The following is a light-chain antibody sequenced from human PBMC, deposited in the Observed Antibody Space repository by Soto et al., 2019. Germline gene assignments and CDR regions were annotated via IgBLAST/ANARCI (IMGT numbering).Light chain of an antibody. V-gene: IGKV3-20*01. J-gene: IGKJ1*01. CDR2: GAS. Sequence: EIVLTQSPVTLSLSPGERATLSCSASQSVSSSFLAWYQQKPGQAPRLLIYGASSRATGIPDRFSGSGSGTDFTLTISRLEPEDFAVYYCHQYGSSPATFGQGTKVDIK. CDR1: QSVSSSF. CDR3: HQYGSSPAT.